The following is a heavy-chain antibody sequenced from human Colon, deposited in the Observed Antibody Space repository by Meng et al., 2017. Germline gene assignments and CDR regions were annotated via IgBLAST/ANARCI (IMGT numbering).Heavy chain of an antibody. Sequence: GSLKISCAASGFTFSSYAMHWVRQAPGKGLEWVAVISYDGSNKYYADSVKGRFTISRDNSKNTLYLQMNSLRAEDTAVYYCARERITIFGLGGTAFDIWGQGTMVTVSS. CDR3: ARERITIFGLGGTAFDI. CDR2: ISYDGSNK. V-gene: IGHV3-30*01. D-gene: IGHD3-3*01. J-gene: IGHJ3*02. CDR1: GFTFSSYA.